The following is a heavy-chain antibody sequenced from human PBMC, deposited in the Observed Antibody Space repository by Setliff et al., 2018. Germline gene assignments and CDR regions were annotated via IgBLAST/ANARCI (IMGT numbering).Heavy chain of an antibody. CDR1: GGSISSSSYY. CDR2: IYYSGST. Sequence: SETLSLTCTVSGGSISSSSYYWGWIRQPPGKGLEWIGRIYYSGSTYYNPSLKSRVTISVDTSKNQFSLKLSSVTAADTAVYYCAREDGSGFFVGVAWFDPWGQGTLVTVSS. J-gene: IGHJ5*02. V-gene: IGHV4-39*07. CDR3: AREDGSGFFVGVAWFDP. D-gene: IGHD3-10*01.